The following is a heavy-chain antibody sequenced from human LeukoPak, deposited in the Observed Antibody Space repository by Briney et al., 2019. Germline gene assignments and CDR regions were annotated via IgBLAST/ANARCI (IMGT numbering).Heavy chain of an antibody. CDR2: IWYDGSNK. CDR1: GFTFSSYG. J-gene: IGHJ4*02. Sequence: GRSLRLSCAASGFTFSSYGMHWVRQAPGKGLEWVAVIWYDGSNKYYADSVKGRFTISRDNSKNTLYLRINSLRAEDTAVYYCARDSPRALDIVLMVYDPFFDYWGQGTLVAVSS. CDR3: ARDSPRALDIVLMVYDPFFDY. D-gene: IGHD2-8*01. V-gene: IGHV3-33*01.